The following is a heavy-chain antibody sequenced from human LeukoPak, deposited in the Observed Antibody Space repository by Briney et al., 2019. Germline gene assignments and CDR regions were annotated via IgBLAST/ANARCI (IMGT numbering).Heavy chain of an antibody. CDR2: IDYSGTT. CDR3: ARRVLMSSTGVPDTWLDP. V-gene: IGHV4-59*08. D-gene: IGHD2-8*01. Sequence: SETLSLTCTVSGGSINYYYWNWIRQPPGKGLEWIGYIDYSGTTNYNPSLKSRVTISVDTSKNQFSLNLSSATAADTAVYYCARRVLMSSTGVPDTWLDPWGQGTLDTVSS. J-gene: IGHJ5*02. CDR1: GGSINYYY.